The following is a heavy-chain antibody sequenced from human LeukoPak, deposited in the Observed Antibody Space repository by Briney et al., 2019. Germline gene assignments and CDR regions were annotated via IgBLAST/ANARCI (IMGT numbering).Heavy chain of an antibody. CDR2: ISYDGSNK. CDR1: GFTFSSYG. D-gene: IGHD6-13*01. Sequence: PGRSLRLSCAASGFTFSSYGMHWVRQAPGKGLEWVAVISYDGSNKYYADSVKGRFTISRDNSKNTLYLQMNSLRAEDTAVYYCAKGSSWYGGEYFQHRGQGTLVTVSS. V-gene: IGHV3-30*18. CDR3: AKGSSWYGGEYFQH. J-gene: IGHJ1*01.